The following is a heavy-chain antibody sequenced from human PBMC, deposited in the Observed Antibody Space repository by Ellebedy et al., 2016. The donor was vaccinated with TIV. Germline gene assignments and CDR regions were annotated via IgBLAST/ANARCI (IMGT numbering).Heavy chain of an antibody. CDR2: ITHNGIT. J-gene: IGHJ4*02. D-gene: IGHD2/OR15-2a*01. V-gene: IGHV4-34*01. CDR1: GGSFREYY. CDR3: ANFYD. Sequence: SQTPSLTCXVNGGSFREYYWTWVRQSPGKGLEWVGEITHNGITSYNPSLQSRVTIFIDTSKSQFSLRLRSVTAADTAVYFCANFYDWGPGIRVTVSS.